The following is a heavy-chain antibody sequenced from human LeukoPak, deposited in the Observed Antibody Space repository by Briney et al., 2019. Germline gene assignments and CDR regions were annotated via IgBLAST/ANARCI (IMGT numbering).Heavy chain of an antibody. CDR3: AKGATLMYYFDY. J-gene: IGHJ4*02. CDR2: IYSGGST. Sequence: GGSLRLSCAASGFTVSSNYMSWVRQAPGKGLEWVSVIYSGGSTYYADSVKGRFTISRDNSKNTLYLQMNSLRAEDTAVYYCAKGATLMYYFDYWGQGTLVTVSS. V-gene: IGHV3-66*01. CDR1: GFTVSSNY.